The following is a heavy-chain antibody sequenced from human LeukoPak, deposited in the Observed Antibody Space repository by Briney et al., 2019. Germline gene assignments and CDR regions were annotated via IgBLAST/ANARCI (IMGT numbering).Heavy chain of an antibody. CDR1: GFTFSDYS. D-gene: IGHD6-19*01. J-gene: IGHJ4*02. CDR3: VRDPPRTVPGIDFDY. Sequence: PGGSLRLSCAASGFTFSDYSFNWVRQAPGKGLEWVSYISSSGSPIYYADSPKGRFTISRDNAKNSLYLQMNSLRAEDTAVYYCVRDPPRTVPGIDFDYWGQGTLVTVSS. V-gene: IGHV3-48*01. CDR2: ISSSGSPI.